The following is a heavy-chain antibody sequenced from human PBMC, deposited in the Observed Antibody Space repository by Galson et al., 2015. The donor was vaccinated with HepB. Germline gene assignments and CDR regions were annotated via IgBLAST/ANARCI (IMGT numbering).Heavy chain of an antibody. D-gene: IGHD1-1*01. J-gene: IGHJ5*02. CDR1: GGSISSSSYY. CDR3: ARIKQEHNYPGWFDP. CDR2: IYYSGST. V-gene: IGHV4-39*01. Sequence: ETLSLTCTVSGGSISSSSYYWGWIRQPPGKGLEWIGSIYYSGSTYYNPSLKSRVTISVDTSKNQFSLKLSSVTAADTAVYYCARIKQEHNYPGWFDPWGQGTLVTVSS.